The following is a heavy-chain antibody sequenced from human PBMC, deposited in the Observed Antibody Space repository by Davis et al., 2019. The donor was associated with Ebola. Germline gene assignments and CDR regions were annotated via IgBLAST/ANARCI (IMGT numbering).Heavy chain of an antibody. Sequence: GESLKISCAASGFTFSSYAMSWVRQAPGKGLEWVSAISGSGGSTYYADSVKGRFTISRDNSKNTLYLQMNSLRVEDTAVYYCAREGDSSGYYYYYYGMDVWGQGTTVTVSS. D-gene: IGHD3-22*01. CDR2: ISGSGGST. V-gene: IGHV3-23*01. J-gene: IGHJ6*02. CDR1: GFTFSSYA. CDR3: AREGDSSGYYYYYYGMDV.